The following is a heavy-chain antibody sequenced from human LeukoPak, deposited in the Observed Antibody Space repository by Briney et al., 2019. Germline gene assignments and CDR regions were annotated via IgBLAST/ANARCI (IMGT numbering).Heavy chain of an antibody. CDR1: GFTFSSYA. J-gene: IGHJ4*02. Sequence: GGSLTLSCAGSGFTFSSYAMSWVRQAPGQGLEWVSVISDSGDYTSYADSVRGRFTISRDNSRNTLYLQMISLRPEDTAVYYCAKDTSIGKYCSNGVCSPFVYWGQGTVVTVSS. V-gene: IGHV3-23*01. CDR3: AKDTSIGKYCSNGVCSPFVY. CDR2: ISDSGDYT. D-gene: IGHD2-8*01.